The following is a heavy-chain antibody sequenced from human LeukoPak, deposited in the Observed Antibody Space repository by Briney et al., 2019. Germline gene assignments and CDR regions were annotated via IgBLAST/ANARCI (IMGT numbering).Heavy chain of an antibody. D-gene: IGHD3-22*01. CDR2: ISYSSSTI. Sequence: AGSLRLSCAASGCTFSDYYISWIRQAPGKGLEWVSYISYSSSTIYYADSVKGRFTISRANAKNSLYLQMNSLRAEDTAVYYCARDFSDDSSGYYGELDFWGKGTLVTVSS. CDR3: ARDFSDDSSGYYGELDF. V-gene: IGHV3-11*04. CDR1: GCTFSDYY. J-gene: IGHJ4*02.